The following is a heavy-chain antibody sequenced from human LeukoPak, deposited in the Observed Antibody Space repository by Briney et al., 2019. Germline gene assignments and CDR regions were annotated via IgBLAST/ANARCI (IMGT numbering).Heavy chain of an antibody. D-gene: IGHD2-2*02. V-gene: IGHV1-8*01. CDR2: MNPNSGST. Sequence: GASVKVSCKASGYTFTSYDINWVRQATGQGLEWMGWMNPNSGSTGYAQKFQGRVTMTRNTSISTAYMELSSLRSEDTAVYYCARAHCSSTSCYRWGYYYYYMDVWGKGTTVTVSS. CDR3: ARAHCSSTSCYRWGYYYYYMDV. CDR1: GYTFTSYD. J-gene: IGHJ6*03.